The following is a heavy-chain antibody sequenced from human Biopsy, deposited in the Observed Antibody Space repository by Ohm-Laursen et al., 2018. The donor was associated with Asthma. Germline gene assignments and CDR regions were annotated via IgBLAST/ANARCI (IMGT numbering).Heavy chain of an antibody. D-gene: IGHD3-16*01. Sequence: ASSVKVSCKASGGTFRTYAFNWVRRAPGQGLEWMGGIIPMYGVPKVAQKFQGRVTITADESTSTAYMEMSSLRSEDTAVYYCARVDAIMISGDFYFYSGFDLWGQGTTVRVSS. CDR3: ARVDAIMISGDFYFYSGFDL. J-gene: IGHJ6*02. CDR1: GGTFRTYA. V-gene: IGHV1-69*01. CDR2: IIPMYGVP.